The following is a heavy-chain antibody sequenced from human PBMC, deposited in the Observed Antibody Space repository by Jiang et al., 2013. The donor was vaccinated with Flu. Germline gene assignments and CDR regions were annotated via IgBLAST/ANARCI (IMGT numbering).Heavy chain of an antibody. CDR1: GFSLSTSGMC. CDR3: AREYCGGEETDAFDI. Sequence: KPTQTLTLTCTFSGFSLSTSGMCVSWIRQPPGKALEWLARIDWDDDKYYSTSLKTRLTISKDTSKNQVVLTMTNMDPVDTATYYCAREYCGGEETDAFDIWGQGTMVTVSS. CDR2: IDWDDDK. J-gene: IGHJ3*02. D-gene: IGHD2-21*01. V-gene: IGHV2-70*11.